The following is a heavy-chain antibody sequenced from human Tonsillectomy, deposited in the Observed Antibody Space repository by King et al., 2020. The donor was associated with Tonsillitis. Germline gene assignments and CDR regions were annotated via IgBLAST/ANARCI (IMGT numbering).Heavy chain of an antibody. V-gene: IGHV3-15*01. D-gene: IGHD3-22*01. CDR3: TTAYYYDSSGYYYLPFDY. Sequence: VQLVESGGGLVKPGGSLRLSCAASGFTFSNACMSWVRQAPGKGLEWVGRIKSKTDGGTTDYAAPVKGRFTISRDDSKNTLYLQMNSLKTEDTAVYYCTTAYYYDSSGYYYLPFDYWGQGTLVTVSS. J-gene: IGHJ4*02. CDR2: IKSKTDGGTT. CDR1: GFTFSNAC.